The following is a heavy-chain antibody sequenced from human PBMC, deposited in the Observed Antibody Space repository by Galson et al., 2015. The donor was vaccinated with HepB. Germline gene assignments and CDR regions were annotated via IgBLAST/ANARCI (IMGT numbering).Heavy chain of an antibody. D-gene: IGHD2-15*01. Sequence: SLRLSCAASGFTFSSYAMSWVRQAPGKGLEWVSGITGSGGSTYYVDSVKGRLTISRDNSKNTLYLQMNSLRAEDTAIYYCAKGPNFYCSGGNCYFDYWGQGTLVTVSS. CDR2: ITGSGGST. J-gene: IGHJ4*02. V-gene: IGHV3-23*01. CDR1: GFTFSSYA. CDR3: AKGPNFYCSGGNCYFDY.